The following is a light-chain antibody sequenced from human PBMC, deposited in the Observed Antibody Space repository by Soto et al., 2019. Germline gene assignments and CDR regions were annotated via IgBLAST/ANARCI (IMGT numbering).Light chain of an antibody. CDR2: GAS. Sequence: EIVLTQSPGTLSLSPGERATLSCRASQFVSSTYLAWYQQKPGQAPRLLISGASSRATGIPDRFSGSGSGTDFTLTISRLEPEDFAVYYCQQYAGSLPWTFGQGTKVDIK. CDR3: QQYAGSLPWT. V-gene: IGKV3-20*01. CDR1: QFVSSTY. J-gene: IGKJ1*01.